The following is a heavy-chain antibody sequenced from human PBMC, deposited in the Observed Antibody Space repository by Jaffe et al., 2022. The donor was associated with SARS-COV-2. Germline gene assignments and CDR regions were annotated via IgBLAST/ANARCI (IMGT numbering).Heavy chain of an antibody. CDR1: GFTFSSYA. J-gene: IGHJ6*03. CDR2: ISGSGGST. D-gene: IGHD3-10*01. V-gene: IGHV3-23*04. Sequence: EVQLVESGGGLVQPGGSLRLSCAASGFTFSSYAMSWVRQAPGKGLEWVSAISGSGGSTYYADSVKGRFTISRDNSKNTLYLQMNSLRAEDTAVYYCAKADYGSGSYPSNYYMDVWGKGTTVTVSS. CDR3: AKADYGSGSYPSNYYMDV.